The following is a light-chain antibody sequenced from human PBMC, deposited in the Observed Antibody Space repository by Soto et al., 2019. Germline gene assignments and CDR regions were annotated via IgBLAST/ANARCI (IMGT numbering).Light chain of an antibody. CDR2: GAS. J-gene: IGKJ1*01. Sequence: EIVLTQSPGILSLSPGERATLSCRASQSVSSSYLAWYQQKPGQAPRLLIYGASSRATGIPARFSGSGSGTEFTLTISSLQSEDFAVYYCQQYNNWPGTFGQGTKVDI. CDR1: QSVSSSY. CDR3: QQYNNWPGT. V-gene: IGKV3D-15*01.